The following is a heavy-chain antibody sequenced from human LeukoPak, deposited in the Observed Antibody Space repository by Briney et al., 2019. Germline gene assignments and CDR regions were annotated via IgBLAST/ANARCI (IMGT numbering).Heavy chain of an antibody. V-gene: IGHV4-39*01. J-gene: IGHJ4*02. CDR1: GGSISSSSYY. Sequence: SETLSLTCTVSGGSISSSSYYWGWIRQPPGKGLEWIGSIYYSGSTYYNPSLKSRVTISVDTSKNQFSLKLSSVTAADTAVYYCARHGTLIAAARLEGYYFDYWGQGTLVTVSS. D-gene: IGHD6-6*01. CDR2: IYYSGST. CDR3: ARHGTLIAAARLEGYYFDY.